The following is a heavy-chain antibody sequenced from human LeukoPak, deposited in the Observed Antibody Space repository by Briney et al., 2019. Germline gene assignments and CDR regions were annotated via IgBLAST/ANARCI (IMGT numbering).Heavy chain of an antibody. CDR1: GGSISSGDYY. V-gene: IGHV4-30-4*01. J-gene: IGHJ4*02. CDR2: IYYSGST. CDR3: ARELPEPAASSFDY. D-gene: IGHD2-2*01. Sequence: SETLSLTCTVSGGSISSGDYYWSWIRQPPGKGLEWIGYIYYSGSTYYNPSLKSRVTISVDTSKNQFSLKLSSVTAADTAVYYCARELPEPAASSFDYWGQGTLVTVSS.